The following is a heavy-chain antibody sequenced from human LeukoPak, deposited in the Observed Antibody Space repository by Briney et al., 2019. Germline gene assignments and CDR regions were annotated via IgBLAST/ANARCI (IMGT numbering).Heavy chain of an antibody. CDR2: IYTTGNT. D-gene: IGHD4-17*01. CDR3: ARNDYGDRHWYFDL. V-gene: IGHV4-61*02. Sequence: PSQTLSLTCTVSGGSIRSGSYYWSWIRQPAGKGLEWIGRIYTTGNTNYNPSLKSRVTISVDTSKNQFSLKLSSVTAADTAVYYCARNDYGDRHWYFDLWGRGTLVTVSS. J-gene: IGHJ2*01. CDR1: GGSIRSGSYY.